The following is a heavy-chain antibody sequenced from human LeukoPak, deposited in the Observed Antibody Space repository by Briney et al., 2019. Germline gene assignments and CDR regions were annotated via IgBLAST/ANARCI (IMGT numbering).Heavy chain of an antibody. CDR2: IRYDGSNK. J-gene: IGHJ6*03. D-gene: IGHD2-2*01. V-gene: IGHV3-30*02. CDR3: AKDSPAGYQMLHYYYYYMDV. Sequence: TGGSLRLSCAESGFTFSSYGMHWVRQAPGKGLEWVTFIRYDGSNKYYADSVKSRFTISRDNSKNTLYLQMNSLRAEDTAVYYCAKDSPAGYQMLHYYYYYMDVWGKGTTVTISS. CDR1: GFTFSSYG.